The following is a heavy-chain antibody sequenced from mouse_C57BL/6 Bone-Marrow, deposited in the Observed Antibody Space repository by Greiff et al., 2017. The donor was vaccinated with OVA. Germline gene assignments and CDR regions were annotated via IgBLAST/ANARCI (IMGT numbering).Heavy chain of an antibody. J-gene: IGHJ3*01. CDR3: ARHERPDGVFAY. CDR2: FYPGSGSI. Sequence: QVQLKQSGAELVKPGASVKLSCKASGYTFTEYTIHWVKQRSGQGLEWIGWFYPGSGSIKYNEKFKDKATLTADKSSSTAYMELSRLTSEDSAVYFCARHERPDGVFAYWGQGTLVTVSA. CDR1: GYTFTEYT. D-gene: IGHD2-3*01. V-gene: IGHV1-62-2*01.